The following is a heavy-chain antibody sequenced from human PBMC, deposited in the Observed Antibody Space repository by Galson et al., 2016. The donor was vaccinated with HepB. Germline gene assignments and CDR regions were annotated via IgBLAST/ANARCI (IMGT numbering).Heavy chain of an antibody. V-gene: IGHV3-23*01. CDR2: IFNSGGST. D-gene: IGHD6-6*01. CDR3: AKQLRGYYYYGMDV. J-gene: IGHJ6*02. CDR1: GFTFSNYA. Sequence: SLRLSCAASGFTFSNYAMSWVRQAPGKGLEWISTIFNSGGSTYYADSVKGRFTVSRDNSNNTLYLQMNSLRAEDTAVYHCAKQLRGYYYYGMDVWARGPRSPSP.